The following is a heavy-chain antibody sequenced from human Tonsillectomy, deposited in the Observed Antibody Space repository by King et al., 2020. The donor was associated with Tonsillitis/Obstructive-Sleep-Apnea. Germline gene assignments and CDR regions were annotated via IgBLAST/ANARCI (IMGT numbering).Heavy chain of an antibody. V-gene: IGHV4-39*01. CDR2: VSSRGST. CDR1: GGSIRRRRSY. D-gene: IGHD6-19*01. J-gene: IGHJ2*01. CDR3: ASNPATRSYSSGWHYWYFDL. Sequence: LPLPASGPGLVPPSAPLSLPCPVSGGSIRRRRSYWAWLRPPPGPGLAWIGRVSSRGSTPSHPSLQRRFTLSVDTSPNLFSLTLSSVTAADTAVYYCASNPATRSYSSGWHYWYFDLWGRGTLVTGSA.